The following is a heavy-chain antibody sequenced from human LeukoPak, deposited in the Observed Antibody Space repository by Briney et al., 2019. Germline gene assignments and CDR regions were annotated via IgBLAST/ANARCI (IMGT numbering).Heavy chain of an antibody. CDR1: GYTFTNYY. Sequence: GASVKVSFKASGYTFTNYYIHWVRQAPGQGLEWTGIINPRGGSTRYSQKFQGRVTMTRDTSISTAYMRLSRLRSDDTAVYYCASYRLWFGEPSFDYVMDVGGRGTTVTVS. J-gene: IGHJ6*02. D-gene: IGHD3-10*01. CDR2: INPRGGST. CDR3: ASYRLWFGEPSFDYVMDV. V-gene: IGHV1-46*01.